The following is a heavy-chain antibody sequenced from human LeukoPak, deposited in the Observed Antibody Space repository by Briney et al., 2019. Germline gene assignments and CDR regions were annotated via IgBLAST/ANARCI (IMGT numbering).Heavy chain of an antibody. CDR3: ARDPRAYYYGSGSYEPSDY. CDR1: GFTFSSYS. J-gene: IGHJ4*02. V-gene: IGHV3-21*01. Sequence: GGSLRLSCAASGFTFSSYSMNWVRQAPGKGLEWVSSISSSSSYIYYADSVKGQFTISRDNAKNSLYLQMNSLRAEDTAVYYCARDPRAYYYGSGSYEPSDYWGQGTLVTVSS. CDR2: ISSSSSYI. D-gene: IGHD3-10*01.